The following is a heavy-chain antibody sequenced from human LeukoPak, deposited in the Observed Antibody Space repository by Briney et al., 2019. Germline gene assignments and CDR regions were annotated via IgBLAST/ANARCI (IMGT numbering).Heavy chain of an antibody. Sequence: PGGSLRPSCSASGFTFSPYSVNWVRQAPGKGLEWVANIKEDGSEKYYVDSVKGRFTISRDNAKNSLYLQMNSLRAEDTAVYYCARDAYDSSGYSPFDYWGQGTLVTVSS. CDR1: GFTFSPYS. CDR3: ARDAYDSSGYSPFDY. V-gene: IGHV3-7*01. D-gene: IGHD3-22*01. CDR2: IKEDGSEK. J-gene: IGHJ4*02.